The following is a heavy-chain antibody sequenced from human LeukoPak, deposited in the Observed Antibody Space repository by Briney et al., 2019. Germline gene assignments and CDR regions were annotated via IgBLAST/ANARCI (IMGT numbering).Heavy chain of an antibody. J-gene: IGHJ3*02. Sequence: GGTLKLSCAASGFTFSGSAMHWVRQASGKGLEWLGRIRNKANTYATAYTASVKGRFTISRDNSKNTLYLQMGSLRAEDMAVYYCAKSGTYYGANTFDIWGQGTMVIVSS. CDR1: GFTFSGSA. CDR3: AKSGTYYGANTFDI. CDR2: IRNKANTYAT. V-gene: IGHV3-73*01. D-gene: IGHD1-26*01.